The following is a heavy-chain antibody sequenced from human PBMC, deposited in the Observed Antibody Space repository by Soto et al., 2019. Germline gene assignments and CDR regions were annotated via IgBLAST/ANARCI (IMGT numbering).Heavy chain of an antibody. CDR1: GYTFTSYG. CDR3: VRDPGCIVGEPRCGMDV. V-gene: IGHV1-18*04. D-gene: IGHD1-26*01. Sequence: QVQLVQSGAEVKKPGASVKVSCKASGYTFTSYGISWVRQAPGQGLEWMGWISAYNGNTNYAQKLQGRVTMTTDTSTSTAYMELRSLRSDDTAVYYCVRDPGCIVGEPRCGMDVWGQGTTVTVSS. J-gene: IGHJ6*02. CDR2: ISAYNGNT.